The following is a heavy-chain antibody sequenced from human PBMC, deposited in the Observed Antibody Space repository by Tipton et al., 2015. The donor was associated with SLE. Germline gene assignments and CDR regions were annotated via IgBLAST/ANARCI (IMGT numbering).Heavy chain of an antibody. CDR2: IDPSDSYT. CDR3: ARGWGVTGTRGADAVDI. V-gene: IGHV5-10-1*01. CDR1: GYSFTSYW. Sequence: QSGAEVKKPGESLRISCKGSGYSFTSYWISWVRQMPGKGLEWMGRIDPSDSYTNYSPSFQGHVTISADKSISTAYLQWSSLKASDTAMYYCARGWGVTGTRGADAVDIWGQGTMVTVSS. D-gene: IGHD1-7*01. J-gene: IGHJ3*02.